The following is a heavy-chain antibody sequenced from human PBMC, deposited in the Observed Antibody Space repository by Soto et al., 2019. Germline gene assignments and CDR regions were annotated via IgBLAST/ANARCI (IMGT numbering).Heavy chain of an antibody. CDR2: LYSDGKT. CDR1: GFSVSSKY. Sequence: EVQLVESGGDLVQPGRSLRLSCAVSGFSVSSKYMSWVRQAPGTGLECISVLYSDGKTFYADSVKGRFTVSRDNSKNTLYLQMNSLRPEDTAVYYCAREKSAAGGMDVWGQGTTVIVSS. V-gene: IGHV3-53*04. J-gene: IGHJ6*02. CDR3: AREKSAAGGMDV.